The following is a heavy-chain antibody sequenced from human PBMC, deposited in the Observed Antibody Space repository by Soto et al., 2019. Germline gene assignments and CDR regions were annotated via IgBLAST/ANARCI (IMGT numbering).Heavy chain of an antibody. V-gene: IGHV4-34*01. CDR3: ASSNIAAAGFHYYRMAV. CDR2: INHSGST. CDR1: GGSFSGYY. Sequence: PSETLSLTCAVYGGSFSGYYWSWIRQPPGKGLEWIGEINHSGSTNYNPSLKSRVTISVDTSKNQFSLKLSSVTAADTAVYYCASSNIAAAGFHYYRMAVWGRGTTVTVSS. J-gene: IGHJ6*02. D-gene: IGHD6-13*01.